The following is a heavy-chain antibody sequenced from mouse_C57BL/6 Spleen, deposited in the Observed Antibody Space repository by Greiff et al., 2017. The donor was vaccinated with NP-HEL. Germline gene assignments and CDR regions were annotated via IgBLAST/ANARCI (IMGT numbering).Heavy chain of an antibody. Sequence: EVMLVESGGGLVKPGGSLKLSCAASGFTFSSYTMSWVRQTPEKRLEWVATISGGGGNTYYPDSVKGRFTISRDNAKNTLYLQMSSLRSEDTALYYCARQGGENYFDYWGQGTTLTVSS. V-gene: IGHV5-9*01. CDR2: ISGGGGNT. J-gene: IGHJ2*01. CDR1: GFTFSSYT. CDR3: ARQGGENYFDY.